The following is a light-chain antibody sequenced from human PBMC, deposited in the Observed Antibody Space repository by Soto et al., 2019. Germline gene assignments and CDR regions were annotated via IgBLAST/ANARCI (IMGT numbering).Light chain of an antibody. CDR1: QSVSIW. CDR3: QQSYSTPHT. V-gene: IGKV1-39*01. CDR2: AAS. J-gene: IGKJ5*01. Sequence: DIQMTLSPSPLSASVGDSVTLTCRASQSVSIWLAGYQQKPGKAPKLLIYAASSLQSGVPSRFSGSGSGTDFTLTISSLQPEDFATYYCQQSYSTPHTFGQGTRLEIK.